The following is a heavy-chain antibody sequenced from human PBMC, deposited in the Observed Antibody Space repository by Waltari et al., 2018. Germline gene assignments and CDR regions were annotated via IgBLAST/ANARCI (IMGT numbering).Heavy chain of an antibody. V-gene: IGHV4-39*07. Sequence: QLQLQESGPGLVKPSETLSLTCPVSGGSISSSSYYWGWIRQPPGKGLEWIGSIYYSGSTYYNPSLKSRVTISVDTSKNQFSLKLSSVTAADTAVYYCAREPPPPDQSIAVADWYFDLWGRGTLVTVSS. J-gene: IGHJ2*01. CDR3: AREPPPPDQSIAVADWYFDL. CDR1: GGSISSSSYY. D-gene: IGHD6-19*01. CDR2: IYYSGST.